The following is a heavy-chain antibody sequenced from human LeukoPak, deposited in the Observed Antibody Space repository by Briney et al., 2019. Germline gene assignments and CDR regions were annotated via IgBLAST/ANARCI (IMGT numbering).Heavy chain of an antibody. D-gene: IGHD6-19*01. CDR2: IYYSGST. CDR1: GDSIGRINYF. J-gene: IGHJ4*02. Sequence: SETLSLTCTISGDSIGRINYFWGWIRQPPGKGLEWIGNIYYSGSTYYNPSLKSRVTISVDTSKNQFSLKLTSVTAADTAVYYCARGSYPGWYNGEFDYWGQGTLVPVSS. V-gene: IGHV4-39*07. CDR3: ARGSYPGWYNGEFDY.